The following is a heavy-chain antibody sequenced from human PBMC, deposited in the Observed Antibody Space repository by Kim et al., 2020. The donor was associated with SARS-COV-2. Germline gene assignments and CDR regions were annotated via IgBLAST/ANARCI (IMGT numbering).Heavy chain of an antibody. CDR2: ITWNSGSI. CDR1: GFTFDDYA. D-gene: IGHD6-13*01. Sequence: GGSLRLSCAASGFTFDDYAMHWVRQAPGKGLEWVSGITWNSGSIGYADSVKGRFTISRDNAKNSLYLQMNSLRAEDTALYYCAKEMGDSSSWYGTSISPHMDVWGKGTTVTVSS. V-gene: IGHV3-9*01. J-gene: IGHJ6*03. CDR3: AKEMGDSSSWYGTSISPHMDV.